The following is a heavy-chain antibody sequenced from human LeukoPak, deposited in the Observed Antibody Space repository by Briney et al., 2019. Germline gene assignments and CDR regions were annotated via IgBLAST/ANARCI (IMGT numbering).Heavy chain of an antibody. CDR2: IKSKTDGGTT. Sequence: GASLRLTCAASGFTFSNAWMSWVRQAPGKGLEWVGRIKSKTDGGTTDYAAPVKGRFTISRDDSKNTLYLQMNSLKTEDTAVYYCTTRITIFGVVITDFDYWGQGTLVTVSS. J-gene: IGHJ4*02. V-gene: IGHV3-15*01. CDR1: GFTFSNAW. CDR3: TTRITIFGVVITDFDY. D-gene: IGHD3-3*01.